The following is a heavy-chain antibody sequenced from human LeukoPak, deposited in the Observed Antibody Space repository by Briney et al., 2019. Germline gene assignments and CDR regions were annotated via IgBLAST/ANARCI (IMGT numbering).Heavy chain of an antibody. Sequence: PGGSLRLSCAASGFTFDDYAMHWVRQAPGKGLEWVSGISWNSGSIGYADSVKGRFTISTDNAKNSLYLQMNSLRAEDMALYYCAKSGANRGALDYWGQGTLVTVSS. CDR3: AKSGANRGALDY. J-gene: IGHJ4*02. CDR2: ISWNSGSI. CDR1: GFTFDDYA. V-gene: IGHV3-9*03. D-gene: IGHD1-26*01.